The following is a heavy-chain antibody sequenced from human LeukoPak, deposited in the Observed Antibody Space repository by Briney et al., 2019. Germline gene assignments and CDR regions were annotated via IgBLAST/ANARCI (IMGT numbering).Heavy chain of an antibody. J-gene: IGHJ4*02. CDR2: INHSGST. Sequence: KASETLSLTCAVYGGSFSGYYWSWIRQPPGKGLEWIGEINHSGSTNYNPSLKSRVTISVDTSKNQFSLKLSSVTAADTAVYYCARGGAIFGVVRSSKFDYWGQGTLVTVSS. CDR3: ARGGAIFGVVRSSKFDY. D-gene: IGHD3-3*01. CDR1: GGSFSGYY. V-gene: IGHV4-34*01.